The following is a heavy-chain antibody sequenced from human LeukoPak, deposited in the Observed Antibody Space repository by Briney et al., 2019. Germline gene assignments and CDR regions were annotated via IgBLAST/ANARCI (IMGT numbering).Heavy chain of an antibody. Sequence: ASVKVSFKVSGYTLTELSMHWVRQAPGKGLEWMGGFDPEDGETIYAQKFQGRVTMIEDTSTDTAYMELSSLRSEDTAVYYCATVWLQLARAFDIWGQGTMVTVSS. D-gene: IGHD1-1*01. J-gene: IGHJ3*02. CDR1: GYTLTELS. V-gene: IGHV1-24*01. CDR3: ATVWLQLARAFDI. CDR2: FDPEDGET.